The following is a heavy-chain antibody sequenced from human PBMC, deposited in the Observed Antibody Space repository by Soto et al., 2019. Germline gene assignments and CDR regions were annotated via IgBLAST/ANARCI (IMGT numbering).Heavy chain of an antibody. J-gene: IGHJ6*02. V-gene: IGHV3-21*01. CDR3: AREFGGGSCYSYHCGMDV. D-gene: IGHD2-15*01. CDR2: ISSSSSYI. CDR1: GFTFSSYS. Sequence: EGSLRLSCAASGFTFSSYSMNWVRQAPGKGLEWVSSISSSSSYIYYADSVKGRFTISRDNAKNSLYLQMNSLRAEDTAVYYCAREFGGGSCYSYHCGMDVWGQGTTVTVSS.